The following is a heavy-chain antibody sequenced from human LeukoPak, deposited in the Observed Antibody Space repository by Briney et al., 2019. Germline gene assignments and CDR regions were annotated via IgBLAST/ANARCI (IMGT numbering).Heavy chain of an antibody. J-gene: IGHJ4*02. D-gene: IGHD2-2*01. V-gene: IGHV1-2*02. CDR2: INPSSGAT. CDR3: ARRYCSSNSCYYFDY. CDR1: GYTFTTYF. Sequence: GASVKVSCKASGYTFTTYFMHWVRQAPGQGLEWMGWINPSSGATNYAQNFQGRVTMTRDTSVSIAYMELSGLRSDDTAVYYCARRYCSSNSCYYFDYWGQGTLVTVPS.